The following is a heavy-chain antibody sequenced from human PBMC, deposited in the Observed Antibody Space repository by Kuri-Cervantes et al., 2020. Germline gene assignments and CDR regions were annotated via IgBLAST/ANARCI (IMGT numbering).Heavy chain of an antibody. D-gene: IGHD4-11*01. V-gene: IGHV3-53*05. J-gene: IGHJ3*02. Sequence: LSLTCAVSGFTVSSNYMSWVRQAPGKGLEWVSVIYSGGSTYYADSVKDRFTISRDNSKNILYLQMNSLRVDDAAVYYCARERGTTMTKDDAFDIWGQGTMVTVSS. CDR2: IYSGGST. CDR3: ARERGTTMTKDDAFDI. CDR1: GFTVSSNY.